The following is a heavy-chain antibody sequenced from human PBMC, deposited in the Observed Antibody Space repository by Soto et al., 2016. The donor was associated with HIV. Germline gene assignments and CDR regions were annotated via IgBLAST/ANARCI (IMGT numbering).Heavy chain of an antibody. CDR1: GFTFSDYC. Sequence: QVQLVESGGGLVKPGGSLRLSCAASGFTFSDYCMSWIRQAPGKGLEWVSYISSSSSYTNYADSVKGRFTISRDNAKNSLYLQMNSLRAEDTAVYYCARVAMVRGVIPRYNWFDPWGQGTLVTVSS. CDR3: ARVAMVRGVIPRYNWFDP. CDR2: ISSSSSYT. J-gene: IGHJ5*02. V-gene: IGHV3-11*05. D-gene: IGHD3-10*01.